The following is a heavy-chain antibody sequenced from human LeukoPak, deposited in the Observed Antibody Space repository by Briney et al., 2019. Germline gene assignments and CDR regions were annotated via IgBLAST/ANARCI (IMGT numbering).Heavy chain of an antibody. CDR2: IYYSGST. J-gene: IGHJ5*02. Sequence: SETLSLTCTVSGGSISSSSYYWGWIRQPPGKGLEWIGSIYYSGSTYYNPSLKSRVTISVDTSKNQFSLKLISVTAADTAVYYCARQGYCSSTSCYHYNWFDPWGQGTLVTVSS. CDR3: ARQGYCSSTSCYHYNWFDP. V-gene: IGHV4-39*01. D-gene: IGHD2-2*01. CDR1: GGSISSSSYY.